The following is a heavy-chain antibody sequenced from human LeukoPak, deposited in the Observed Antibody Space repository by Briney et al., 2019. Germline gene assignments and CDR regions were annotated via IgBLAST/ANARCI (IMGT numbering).Heavy chain of an antibody. J-gene: IGHJ4*02. CDR3: ARGAVAGPSLLHYFDY. CDR1: GFTFSSYG. V-gene: IGHV3-30*03. CDR2: ISYDGSNK. D-gene: IGHD6-19*01. Sequence: GGSLRLSCAASGFTFSSYGMHWVRQAPGKGLEWVAVISYDGSNKYYADSVKGRFTISRDNSKNTLYLQMNSLRAEDTAVYYCARGAVAGPSLLHYFDYWGQGTLVTVSS.